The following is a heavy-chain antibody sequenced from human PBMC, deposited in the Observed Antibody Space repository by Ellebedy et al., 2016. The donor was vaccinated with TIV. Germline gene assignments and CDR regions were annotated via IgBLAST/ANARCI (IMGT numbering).Heavy chain of an antibody. D-gene: IGHD4-23*01. CDR1: GFTFRSHA. CDR3: ARDPVGVGPAFDV. V-gene: IGHV3-23*01. Sequence: GESLKISCAASGFTFRSHAMSWVRQAPGKGLEWVSSITESGGNTYYADSVKGRFTISRDNSKDTLFLQMNSLRAEDTAIYFCARDPVGVGPAFDVWGQGTMVTVSS. CDR2: ITESGGNT. J-gene: IGHJ3*01.